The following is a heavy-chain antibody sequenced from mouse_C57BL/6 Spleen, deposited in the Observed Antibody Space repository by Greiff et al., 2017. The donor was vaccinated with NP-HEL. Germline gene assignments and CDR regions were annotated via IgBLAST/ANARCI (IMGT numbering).Heavy chain of an antibody. D-gene: IGHD2-4*01. CDR2: IRSKSNNYAT. Sequence: EVQLVESGGGLVQPKGSLKLSCAASGFSFNTYAMNWVRQAPGKGLEWVARIRSKSNNYATYYADSVKDRFTISRDDSESMLYLQMNNLKTEDTAMYYCVRPFYYDYEGAWFAYWGQGTLVTVSA. CDR3: VRPFYYDYEGAWFAY. CDR1: GFSFNTYA. V-gene: IGHV10-1*01. J-gene: IGHJ3*01.